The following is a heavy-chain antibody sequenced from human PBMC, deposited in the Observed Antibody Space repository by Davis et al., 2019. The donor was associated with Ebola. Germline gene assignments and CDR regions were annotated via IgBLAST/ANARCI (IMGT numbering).Heavy chain of an antibody. V-gene: IGHV3-64*01. CDR3: ARGSGDFWSGTYGMDI. J-gene: IGHJ6*02. CDR2: ISSNGGST. Sequence: GGSLRLSCAASGFTFSSYAMHWVRQAPGKGLEYVSAISSNGGSTYYANSVKGRFTISRGNSKNTLYLQMGSLRAEDMAVYYCARGSGDFWSGTYGMDIWGQGTTVTVSS. D-gene: IGHD3-3*01. CDR1: GFTFSSYA.